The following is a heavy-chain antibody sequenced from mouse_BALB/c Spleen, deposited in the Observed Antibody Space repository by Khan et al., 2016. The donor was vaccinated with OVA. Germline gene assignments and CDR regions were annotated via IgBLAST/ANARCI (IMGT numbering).Heavy chain of an antibody. Sequence: QVQLQQSGPELVRPGVSVKISCKGSGYTFTDYAMYWVKQSHAKSLEWIGLISTYSGNTNYNQKFKGKATMTVDKSSSTAYMELARLTSDDSAIYYRARPAYDGYYDYWGQGTTLTVSS. CDR1: GYTFTDYA. CDR2: ISTYSGNT. J-gene: IGHJ2*01. V-gene: IGHV1S137*01. D-gene: IGHD2-3*01. CDR3: ARPAYDGYYDY.